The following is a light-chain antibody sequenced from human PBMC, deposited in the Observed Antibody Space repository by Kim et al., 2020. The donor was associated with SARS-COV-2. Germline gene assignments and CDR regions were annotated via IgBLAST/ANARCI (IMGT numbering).Light chain of an antibody. CDR3: QQRSNWPLT. V-gene: IGKV3-11*01. J-gene: IGKJ4*01. CDR1: QSSNTY. Sequence: SAGARSTCTCRASQSSNTYLAWYQHKPGKAPKLLIYAASDRAAGIPARFSGSGSGTDFTLTISSLEPEDFAVYYCQQRSNWPLTFGGGTKVDIK. CDR2: AAS.